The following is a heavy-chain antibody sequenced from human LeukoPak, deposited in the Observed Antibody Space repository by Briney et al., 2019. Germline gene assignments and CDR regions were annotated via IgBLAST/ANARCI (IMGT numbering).Heavy chain of an antibody. CDR2: ISYTGTYI. D-gene: IGHD1-26*01. V-gene: IGHV3-21*04. J-gene: IGHJ4*02. Sequence: SGGSLRLSCEASGFTLSNAWMNWVRQAPGKGLEWVSSISYTGTYIYYADSVKGRFTISRDNAQNSLYLQMNSLRAEDTAIYYCVRDRGTYRPIDYWGQGTLVTVSS. CDR3: VRDRGTYRPIDY. CDR1: GFTLSNAW.